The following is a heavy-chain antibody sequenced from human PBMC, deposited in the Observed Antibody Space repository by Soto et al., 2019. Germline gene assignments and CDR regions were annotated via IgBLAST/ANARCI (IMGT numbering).Heavy chain of an antibody. CDR1: GFTFSSYW. CDR2: INGDGSTA. J-gene: IGHJ6*03. V-gene: IGHV3-74*03. Sequence: EVQLVESGGGIVQPGGSLRLSCAASGFTFSSYWMHWVRQAPGKGLVWVSRINGDGSTAKYAESVTGRFTMSRDNAKNTLYLQMNSLRAEDTAVFYCARDPDIWGGLHYYNSMDVWGKGTTVTVSS. CDR3: ARDPDIWGGLHYYNSMDV. D-gene: IGHD3-16*01.